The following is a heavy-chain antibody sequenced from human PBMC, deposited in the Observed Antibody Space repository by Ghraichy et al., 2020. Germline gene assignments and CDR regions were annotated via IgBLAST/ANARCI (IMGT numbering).Heavy chain of an antibody. CDR3: ARGREWQWLAVDY. D-gene: IGHD6-19*01. Sequence: GGSLRLSCVASGITFRSYGFHWVRQTPGKGLEWVASISKDEAEKHYAESVKGRFTIFRDDSKDTLYLRMNSLRMDDTAVYYCARGREWQWLAVDYWGQGTLVSVSS. J-gene: IGHJ4*02. CDR2: ISKDEAEK. V-gene: IGHV3-30*19. CDR1: GITFRSYG.